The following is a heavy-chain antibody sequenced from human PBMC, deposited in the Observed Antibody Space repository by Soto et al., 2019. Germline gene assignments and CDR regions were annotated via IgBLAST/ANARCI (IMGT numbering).Heavy chain of an antibody. CDR1: GGSISSGDYY. CDR2: IYYSGST. V-gene: IGHV4-30-4*01. D-gene: IGHD3-22*01. CDR3: ARGGVDYYDSSGYYFSPYYFDY. J-gene: IGHJ4*02. Sequence: SETLSLTCTVSGGSISSGDYYWSWIRQPPGKGLEWIGYIYYSGSTYYNPSLKSRVTISVDTSKNQFSLKLSSVTAADTAVYYCARGGVDYYDSSGYYFSPYYFDYWGQGTLGTVSS.